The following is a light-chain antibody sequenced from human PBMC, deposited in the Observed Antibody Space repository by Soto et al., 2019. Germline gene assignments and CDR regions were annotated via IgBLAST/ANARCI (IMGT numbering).Light chain of an antibody. CDR1: QSVRSN. CDR2: RAS. CDR3: QQFNTWPLT. Sequence: EIVMTQSPATLSVSPGERATLSCRASQSVRSNLAWYQLKPGQAPRLLIYRASTRATGTPARFSGSGSGTEFSLTISSLQSEDFAVYYCQQFNTWPLTFGGGTKVEIK. V-gene: IGKV3-15*01. J-gene: IGKJ4*01.